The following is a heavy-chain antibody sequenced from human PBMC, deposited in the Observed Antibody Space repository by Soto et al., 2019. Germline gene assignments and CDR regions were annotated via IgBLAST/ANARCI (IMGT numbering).Heavy chain of an antibody. J-gene: IGHJ5*02. V-gene: IGHV3-48*01. CDR2: ISSSSSTI. Sequence: EVQLVESGGGLVQPGGSLRLSCAASGFTFSSYSMNWVRQAPGNGLEWVSYISSSSSTIYYADSVKGRFTISRDNAKNSLYLQMNSLRAEDTAVSYCAREEVVVVPAPFDPWGQGTLVTVSS. CDR3: AREEVVVVPAPFDP. CDR1: GFTFSSYS. D-gene: IGHD2-2*01.